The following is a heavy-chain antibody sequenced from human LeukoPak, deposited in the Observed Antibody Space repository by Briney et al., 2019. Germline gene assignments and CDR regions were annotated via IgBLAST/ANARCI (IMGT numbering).Heavy chain of an antibody. Sequence: GGSLRLSCAASGFTFSSYAMNWVRQVPGKGLECLGNIKEDGSETYYADSVKGRFTISRDNPKNLLFLQINSLRVEDTAVYYCARETPRRGETRDGYRWGQGTLVTVSS. CDR3: ARETPRRGETRDGYR. V-gene: IGHV3-7*01. J-gene: IGHJ4*02. CDR2: IKEDGSET. CDR1: GFTFSSYA. D-gene: IGHD5-24*01.